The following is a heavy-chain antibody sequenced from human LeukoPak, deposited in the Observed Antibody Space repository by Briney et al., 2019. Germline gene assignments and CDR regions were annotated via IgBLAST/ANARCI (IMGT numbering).Heavy chain of an antibody. Sequence: PGGSLRLSCAASGFTFSDYLMTWVRQAPGKGLEWVANIKQDGSEKDYVDSVKGRFTISRDNAKNSLYLQMDSLRVEDTAVYFCARKGGYSSGYYYWGQGTLVTVSS. CDR2: IKQDGSEK. J-gene: IGHJ4*02. CDR3: ARKGGYSSGYYY. V-gene: IGHV3-7*01. CDR1: GFTFSDYL. D-gene: IGHD3-22*01.